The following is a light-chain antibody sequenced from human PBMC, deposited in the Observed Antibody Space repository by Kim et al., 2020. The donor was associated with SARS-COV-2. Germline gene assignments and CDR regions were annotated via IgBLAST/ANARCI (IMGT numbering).Light chain of an antibody. V-gene: IGLV2-14*03. J-gene: IGLJ2*01. Sequence: GQSITISCTGTSSDVGTYNYVSWYQHHPGKAPKLMIYAVTQRPSGVSNRFSGSKSGNTASLTISGLQAEDEADYYCSSFTGSSTLLFGGGTKLTVL. CDR2: AVT. CDR1: SSDVGTYNY. CDR3: SSFTGSSTLL.